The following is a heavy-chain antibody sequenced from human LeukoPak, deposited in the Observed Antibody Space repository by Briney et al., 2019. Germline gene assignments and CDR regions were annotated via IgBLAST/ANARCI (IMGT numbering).Heavy chain of an antibody. CDR2: INPNSGGT. Sequence: GASVKVSCKASGYTLTSYYMHWVRQAPGQGLEWMGWINPNSGGTNYAQKFQGRVTMTRDTSISTAYMELSRLRSDDTAVYYCARGLDSGSPPLGTFEIWGQGTMVTVSS. CDR3: ARGLDSGSPPLGTFEI. CDR1: GYTLTSYY. J-gene: IGHJ3*02. D-gene: IGHD1-26*01. V-gene: IGHV1-2*02.